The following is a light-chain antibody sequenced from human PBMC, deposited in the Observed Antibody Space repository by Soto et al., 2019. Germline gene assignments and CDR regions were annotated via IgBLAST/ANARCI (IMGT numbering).Light chain of an antibody. CDR2: EGT. CDR3: CSYARTSTFL. J-gene: IGLJ2*01. CDR1: SSDVGSYNL. V-gene: IGLV2-23*01. Sequence: QSVLTQPASLSGSPGQSITISCTGTSSDVGSYNLVSWFQQHPGKAPKLMIYEGTKRPSGVSNRFSGSKSGNTASLTISGLQAEDEADYYCCSYARTSTFLFGGGTKVTVL.